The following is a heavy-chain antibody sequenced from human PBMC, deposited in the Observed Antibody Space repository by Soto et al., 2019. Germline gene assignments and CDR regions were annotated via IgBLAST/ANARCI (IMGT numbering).Heavy chain of an antibody. Sequence: KASETLSFTCAVSGGSISSGGYSWSWIRQPPGKGLEWIGYIYHSGSTYYNPSLKSRVTISVDRSKNQFSLKLSSVTAADTAVYYCAREAMTTVTTGYFDYWGQGTLVTVSS. J-gene: IGHJ4*02. CDR1: GGSISSGGYS. CDR3: AREAMTTVTTGYFDY. D-gene: IGHD4-17*01. V-gene: IGHV4-30-2*01. CDR2: IYHSGST.